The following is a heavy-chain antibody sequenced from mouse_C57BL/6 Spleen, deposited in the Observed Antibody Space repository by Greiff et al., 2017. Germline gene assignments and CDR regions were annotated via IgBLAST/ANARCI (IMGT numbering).Heavy chain of an antibody. J-gene: IGHJ1*03. Sequence: QVQLQQPGAELVMPGASVKLSCKASGYTFTSYWMHWVKQRPGQGLEWIGEIDPSDSYTNYNQKFKGKSTLTVDKSSSTAYMQLSSLTSEDSAVYYCASGSDYHYWYFDVWGTGTTVTVSS. V-gene: IGHV1-69*01. D-gene: IGHD2-4*01. CDR2: IDPSDSYT. CDR3: ASGSDYHYWYFDV. CDR1: GYTFTSYW.